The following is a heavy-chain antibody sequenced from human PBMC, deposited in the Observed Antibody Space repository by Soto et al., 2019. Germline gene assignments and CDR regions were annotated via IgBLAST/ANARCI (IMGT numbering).Heavy chain of an antibody. D-gene: IGHD1-26*01. J-gene: IGHJ6*02. Sequence: PSETLSLTCAVYGGSFSGYYWSWIRQPPGKGLEWIGEINHSGSTNYNPSLKSRVTISVDTSKNQFSLKLSSVTAADTAVYYCARDAGGASTLYYYYGMDVWGQGTTVTVSS. CDR1: GGSFSGYY. CDR3: ARDAGGASTLYYYYGMDV. CDR2: INHSGST. V-gene: IGHV4-34*01.